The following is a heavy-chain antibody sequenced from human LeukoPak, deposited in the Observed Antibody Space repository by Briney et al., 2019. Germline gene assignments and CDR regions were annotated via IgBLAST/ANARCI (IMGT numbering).Heavy chain of an antibody. CDR2: IWYDGSNK. V-gene: IGHV3-33*08. CDR1: GFTFSSYG. D-gene: IGHD4-11*01. Sequence: GGSLRLSCAASGFTFSSYGMHWVRQAPGKGLEWVAVIWYDGSNKYYADSVKGRFTISRDNSKNMLYLQMNSLRAEDTAVYYCARDPSGNYATPDYWGQGTLVTVSS. CDR3: ARDPSGNYATPDY. J-gene: IGHJ4*02.